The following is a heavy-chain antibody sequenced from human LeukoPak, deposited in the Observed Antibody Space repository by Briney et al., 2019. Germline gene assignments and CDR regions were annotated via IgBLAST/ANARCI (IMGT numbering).Heavy chain of an antibody. V-gene: IGHV3-7*03. CDR3: ARVCPWAGYYRTCFGY. D-gene: IGHD3/OR15-3a*01. Sequence: GGSLRLSCAASGFTFSSYWMSWVRQAPGKGLEWVANIKQDGSEKYYVDSVKGRFTISRDNAKNSLYLQMNSLRAEDTAVYYCARVCPWAGYYRTCFGYWGQGTLVTVSS. CDR2: IKQDGSEK. J-gene: IGHJ4*02. CDR1: GFTFSSYW.